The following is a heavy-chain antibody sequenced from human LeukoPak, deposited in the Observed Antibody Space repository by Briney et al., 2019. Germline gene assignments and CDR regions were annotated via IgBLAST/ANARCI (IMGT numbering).Heavy chain of an antibody. CDR3: ARQQVSRGFDY. J-gene: IGHJ4*02. Sequence: SETLSLTCTVSGGSISSGGYYWSWIRQHPGKGLEWIGYIYYSGSTYYNPSLKSRVTISVDTSKNQFSLKLSSVSAADTAVYYCARQQVSRGFDYWGQGTLVTVSS. CDR2: IYYSGST. D-gene: IGHD6-13*01. CDR1: GGSISSGGYY. V-gene: IGHV4-31*03.